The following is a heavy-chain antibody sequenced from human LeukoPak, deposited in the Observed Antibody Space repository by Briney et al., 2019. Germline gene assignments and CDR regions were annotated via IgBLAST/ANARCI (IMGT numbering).Heavy chain of an antibody. D-gene: IGHD2-2*02. CDR3: ARGGLIVVVPAAIGHYYYGMDV. CDR1: GGSISSGGYY. CDR2: IFYSGIT. Sequence: PSETLSLTCTVSGGSISSGGYYWSWIRQRPGKGLEWIGYIFYSGITYYNPSLKSRVTISVDTSKNQFSLKLSSVTAADTAVYYCARGGLIVVVPAAIGHYYYGMDVWGQGTTVTVSS. J-gene: IGHJ6*02. V-gene: IGHV4-31*03.